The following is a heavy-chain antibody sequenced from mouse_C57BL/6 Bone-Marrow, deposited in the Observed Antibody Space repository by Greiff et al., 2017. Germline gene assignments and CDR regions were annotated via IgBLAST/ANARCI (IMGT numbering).Heavy chain of an antibody. CDR2: INPNNGGT. V-gene: IGHV1-26*01. D-gene: IGHD4-1*01. CDR1: GYTFTDYY. CDR3: ASTLTIVDY. Sequence: EVQLQQSGPELVKPGASVKISCKASGYTFTDYYMNWVKQSHGKSLEWIGDINPNNGGTSYNQKFKGKATLTVDKSSSTAYMELRSLTSEDSAVYYCASTLTIVDYWGQGTTLTVAS. J-gene: IGHJ2*01.